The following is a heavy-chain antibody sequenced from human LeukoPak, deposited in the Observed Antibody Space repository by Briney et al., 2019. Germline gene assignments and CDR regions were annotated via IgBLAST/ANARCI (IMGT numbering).Heavy chain of an antibody. CDR3: ASGFNSGPIADY. V-gene: IGHV3-11*04. Sequence: GGSLRLACAAYGFTFSDYYMSWIRQAPGKGLEWVSYISSSGSTIYYADSVKGRFTISRDNAKNSLYLQMNSLRAEDTAVYYCASGFNSGPIADYWGQGTLVTVSS. J-gene: IGHJ4*02. CDR1: GFTFSDYY. D-gene: IGHD1-26*01. CDR2: ISSSGSTI.